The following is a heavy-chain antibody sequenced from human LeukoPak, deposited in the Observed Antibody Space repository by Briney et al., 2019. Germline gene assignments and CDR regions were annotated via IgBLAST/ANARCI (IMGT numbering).Heavy chain of an antibody. D-gene: IGHD2-2*02. Sequence: GGSLRLSCAASGFTFTSYGLDWVRQAPGKGLEWVAFIRYDGSNQYYADSVKGRFTISRDNSKNTLYLQMNSLRAEDTAVYYCAKDFVSYCISTICYTLMDVWGKGTTVTVSS. CDR3: AKDFVSYCISTICYTLMDV. CDR2: IRYDGSNQ. V-gene: IGHV3-30*02. CDR1: GFTFTSYG. J-gene: IGHJ6*03.